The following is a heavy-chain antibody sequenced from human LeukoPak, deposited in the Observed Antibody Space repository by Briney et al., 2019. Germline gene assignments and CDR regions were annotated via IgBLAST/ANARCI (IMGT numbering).Heavy chain of an antibody. CDR2: IGPNGAST. J-gene: IGHJ4*02. D-gene: IGHD3-9*01. CDR1: GFTFSNHF. CDR3: VKDLTGTWSFDY. Sequence: PGGSLRLSCSTSGFTFSNHFMHWVRQAPGKGLEYVSSIGPNGASTLCADSVKGRFTISRDNSKNALYLQLTSLRLEDTALYYCVKDLTGTWSFDYWGQGTLVTVSS. V-gene: IGHV3-64D*06.